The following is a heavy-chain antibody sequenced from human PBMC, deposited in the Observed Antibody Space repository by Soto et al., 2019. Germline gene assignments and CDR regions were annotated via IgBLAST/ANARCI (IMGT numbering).Heavy chain of an antibody. Sequence: SETLSLTCTVSGGALSSYYWSWIRQPPGKGLEWIGYIYYSGSTNYNPSLKSRVTISVDTSKNQFSLKLSSVTAADTAVYYCARRGEAVTFDYWGQGTLVTVSS. CDR2: IYYSGST. CDR1: GGALSSYY. CDR3: ARRGEAVTFDY. D-gene: IGHD6-19*01. J-gene: IGHJ4*02. V-gene: IGHV4-59*08.